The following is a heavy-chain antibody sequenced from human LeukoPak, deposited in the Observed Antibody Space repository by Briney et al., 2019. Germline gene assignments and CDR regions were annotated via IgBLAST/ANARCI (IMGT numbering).Heavy chain of an antibody. J-gene: IGHJ4*02. CDR2: ISYDGSNK. D-gene: IGHD3-3*01. Sequence: GGSLRLSCAASGFTFSSYGIHWVRQAPGKGLEWVAVISYDGSNKLYADSVKGRFTISRENSKNMVYLRMNSLRAEDTAVFFCAKSGYSEYYFDYWGQGTLVTVSS. CDR1: GFTFSSYG. V-gene: IGHV3-30*18. CDR3: AKSGYSEYYFDY.